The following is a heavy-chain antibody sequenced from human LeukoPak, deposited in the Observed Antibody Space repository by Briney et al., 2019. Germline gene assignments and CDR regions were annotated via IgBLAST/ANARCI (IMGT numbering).Heavy chain of an antibody. CDR3: ASQMMYSSSWYCVDY. V-gene: IGHV4-59*01. Sequence: SETLSLTCTVSGGSISSYYWRWIRQPPGGGLEWSGYIYYSGSTNHNTSLKSRVTRSVATSKNQFTLKLSSVTAADTAVYYCASQMMYSSSWYCVDYWGRGTLVTVSS. CDR2: IYYSGST. D-gene: IGHD6-13*01. J-gene: IGHJ4*02. CDR1: GGSISSYY.